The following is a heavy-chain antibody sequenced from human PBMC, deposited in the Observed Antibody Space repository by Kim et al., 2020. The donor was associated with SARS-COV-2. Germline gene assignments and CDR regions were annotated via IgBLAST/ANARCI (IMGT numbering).Heavy chain of an antibody. D-gene: IGHD3-22*01. CDR3: ARDSDVHSKYYYDPDAFDI. V-gene: IGHV3-11*06. J-gene: IGHJ3*02. Sequence: GRFTISRDNAKNSLYLQMNSLRAEDTAVYYCARDSDVHSKYYYDPDAFDIWGQGTMVTVSS.